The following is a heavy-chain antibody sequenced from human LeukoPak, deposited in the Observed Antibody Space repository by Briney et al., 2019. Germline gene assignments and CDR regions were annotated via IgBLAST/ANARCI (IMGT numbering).Heavy chain of an antibody. Sequence: ASVKVSCKASGYPFTSYDINWVRQATGQGPEWMGWMNPNSGNTGYAQKFQGRVTMTRDNSIRTAYMELSSLRSDDTAVYYCVRGDLPTTVINHPFDLWGQGTLVTVSS. J-gene: IGHJ3*01. D-gene: IGHD4-17*01. CDR3: VRGDLPTTVINHPFDL. CDR1: GYPFTSYD. CDR2: MNPNSGNT. V-gene: IGHV1-8*01.